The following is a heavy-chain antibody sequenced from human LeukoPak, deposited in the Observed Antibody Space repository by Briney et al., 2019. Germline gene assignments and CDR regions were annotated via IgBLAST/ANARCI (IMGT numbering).Heavy chain of an antibody. CDR3: AEGPLGGRLDY. Sequence: GGSLRLSCAASGFTFDDYAMHWVRQAPGKGLEWVSLISGHGGSIYYADSVKGRFTISRDNSKNSLYLQMNSLRTEDTALYYCAEGPLGGRLDYWGQGTLVTVSS. CDR1: GFTFDDYA. CDR2: ISGHGGSI. D-gene: IGHD3-16*01. V-gene: IGHV3-43*02. J-gene: IGHJ4*02.